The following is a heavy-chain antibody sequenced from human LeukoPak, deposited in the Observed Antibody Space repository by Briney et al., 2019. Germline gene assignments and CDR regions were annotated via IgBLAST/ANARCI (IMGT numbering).Heavy chain of an antibody. Sequence: GGSLRLSCAASRFTFSDHYMDWVRQAPGKGLEWVGRIKNKANSYTTEYAASVKGRFTVSREDSKNALYLQMNSLKTEDTAVYYCTREGRYCSSTSCYVCLDFWGQGTLVTVSS. V-gene: IGHV3-72*01. CDR2: IKNKANSYTT. J-gene: IGHJ4*02. CDR1: RFTFSDHY. D-gene: IGHD2-2*01. CDR3: TREGRYCSSTSCYVCLDF.